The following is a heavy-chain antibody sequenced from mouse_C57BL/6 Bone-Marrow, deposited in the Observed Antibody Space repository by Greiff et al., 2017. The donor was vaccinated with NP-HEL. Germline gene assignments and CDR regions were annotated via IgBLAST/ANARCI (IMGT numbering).Heavy chain of an antibody. V-gene: IGHV14-4*01. CDR1: GFNIKDDY. CDR3: TTWYYAMDY. J-gene: IGHJ4*01. CDR2: IDPENGDT. Sequence: VQLQESGAELVRPGASVKLSCTASGFNIKDDYMHWVKQRPEQGLEWIGWIDPENGDTEYASKFQGKATITADTSSNTAYLQLSSLTSEDTAVYYCTTWYYAMDYWGQGTSVTVSS.